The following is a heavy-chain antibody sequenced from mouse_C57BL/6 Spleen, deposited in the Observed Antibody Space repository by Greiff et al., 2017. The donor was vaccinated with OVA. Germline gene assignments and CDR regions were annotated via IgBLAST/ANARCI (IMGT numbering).Heavy chain of an antibody. D-gene: IGHD1-1*01. CDR1: GYTFTSYG. CDR3: ATYGSGYDDDAY. V-gene: IGHV1-81*01. J-gene: IGHJ3*01. Sequence: QVQLKQSGAELARPGASVKLSCKASGYTFTSYGISWVKQRTGQGLEWIGEIYPRSGNTYYTEKLKGKATLTADKSSSTAYMELRSLTSEDSAVFFCATYGSGYDDDAYWGQWTLVTVSA. CDR2: IYPRSGNT.